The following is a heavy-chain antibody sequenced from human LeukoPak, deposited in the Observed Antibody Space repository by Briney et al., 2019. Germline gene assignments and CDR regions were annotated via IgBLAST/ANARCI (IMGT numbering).Heavy chain of an antibody. D-gene: IGHD6-13*01. CDR3: ARDLYSSSWLNYFDY. Sequence: SETLSLTCTVSGGSISSYYWSWLRQPPGKGLEGIGYIYYSGSTNYNPSLKSRVTISVDTSKNQFSLKLSSVTAADTAVYYCARDLYSSSWLNYFDYWGQGTLVTVSS. CDR1: GGSISSYY. V-gene: IGHV4-59*01. CDR2: IYYSGST. J-gene: IGHJ4*02.